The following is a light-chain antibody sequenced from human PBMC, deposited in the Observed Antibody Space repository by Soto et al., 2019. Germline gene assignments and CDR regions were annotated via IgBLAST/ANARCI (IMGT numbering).Light chain of an antibody. Sequence: EIVWTQSPGTLSLSPGERATLSCRASQSVSSSYLAWYQQKPGQAPRLLIYDASTRATDIPARFSGSGSGTGFTLTISSLQSEDFAVYFCQQYNNWPSITFGQGTRLEIK. CDR1: QSVSSSY. J-gene: IGKJ5*01. CDR2: DAS. CDR3: QQYNNWPSIT. V-gene: IGKV3-15*01.